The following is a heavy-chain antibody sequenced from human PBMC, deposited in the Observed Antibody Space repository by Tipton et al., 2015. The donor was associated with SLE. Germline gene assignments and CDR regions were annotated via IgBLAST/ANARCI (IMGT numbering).Heavy chain of an antibody. CDR3: ARNCGGECFAAFDI. D-gene: IGHD2-21*01. J-gene: IGHJ3*02. CDR1: GGSISSSSYY. CDR2: IYTSGST. Sequence: TLSLTCSVSGGSISSSSYYWSWIRQPAGKGLEWIGRIYTSGSTNYNPSLKSRVTISVDTSKNQFSLKLSSVTAADTAVYYCARNCGGECFAAFDIWGQGTMVPVSS. V-gene: IGHV4-61*02.